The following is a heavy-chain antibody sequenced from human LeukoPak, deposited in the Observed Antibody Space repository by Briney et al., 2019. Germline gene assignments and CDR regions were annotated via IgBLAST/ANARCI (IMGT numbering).Heavy chain of an antibody. CDR3: ARHALPLYSGGWNYYYYGMDV. CDR1: GYSFSNYW. D-gene: IGHD6-19*01. Sequence: GESLKISCKGSGYSFSNYWIAWVRQMPGKGLEWMGIIYPGDSNTRYSPSFQGQVTISADKSISTAYLQWSTLKASDTAMYYCARHALPLYSGGWNYYYYGMDVWGQGTTVTVSS. V-gene: IGHV5-51*01. J-gene: IGHJ6*02. CDR2: IYPGDSNT.